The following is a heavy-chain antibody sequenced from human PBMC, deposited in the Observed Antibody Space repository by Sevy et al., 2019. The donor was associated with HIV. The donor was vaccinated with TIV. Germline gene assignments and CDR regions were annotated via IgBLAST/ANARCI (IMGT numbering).Heavy chain of an antibody. Sequence: ASVKVSCKASGGTFSSYAISWVRQAPGQGLEWMGGIIPIFGTANYAQKFQGRVTITADESTSTAYMELSSLRSEDTAVYYCARDPIVVVVAATGEDYYYYGMDVWGQWTTVTVSS. CDR2: IIPIFGTA. V-gene: IGHV1-69*13. CDR1: GGTFSSYA. J-gene: IGHJ6*02. D-gene: IGHD2-15*01. CDR3: ARDPIVVVVAATGEDYYYYGMDV.